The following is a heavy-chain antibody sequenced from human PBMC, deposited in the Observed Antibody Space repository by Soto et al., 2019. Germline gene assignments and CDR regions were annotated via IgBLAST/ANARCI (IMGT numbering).Heavy chain of an antibody. Sequence: ASVKVSCKASGYTFTSYDINWVRQATGQGLEWMGWMNPNSGNTGYAQKFQGRVTMTRNTSISTAYMELSSLRSEDTAVYYCARAGYYDFWSGPSSYYGMEVLGQGTTVIVSS. CDR2: MNPNSGNT. D-gene: IGHD3-3*01. J-gene: IGHJ6*02. CDR1: GYTFTSYD. V-gene: IGHV1-8*01. CDR3: ARAGYYDFWSGPSSYYGMEV.